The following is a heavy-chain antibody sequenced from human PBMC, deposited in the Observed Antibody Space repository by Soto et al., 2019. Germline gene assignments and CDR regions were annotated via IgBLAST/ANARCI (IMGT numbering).Heavy chain of an antibody. Sequence: EVQLVESGGGLVQPGRSLRLSCAASGFTFDDYAMHWVRQAPGKGLEWVSGISWNSGSIGYADSVKGRFTISRENAKNSLYLQMNSLRAEATALYYCAKAGPRYCSGGSCPYYFDYWGQGTLVTVSS. CDR2: ISWNSGSI. CDR1: GFTFDDYA. D-gene: IGHD2-15*01. V-gene: IGHV3-9*01. J-gene: IGHJ4*02. CDR3: AKAGPRYCSGGSCPYYFDY.